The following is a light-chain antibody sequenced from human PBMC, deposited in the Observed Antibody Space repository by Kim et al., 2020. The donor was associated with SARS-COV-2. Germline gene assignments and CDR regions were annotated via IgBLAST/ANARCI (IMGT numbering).Light chain of an antibody. CDR1: QNIGTA. J-gene: IGKJ4*01. CDR2: RVS. Sequence: SPGDRGPPSCRASQNIGTALAWYQQRPGQAPRLLMSRVSARATGVPVRFTGGGSGTDFTLTISSLQSEDIGVYYCQQFHEWPPITFGGGTKVDIK. CDR3: QQFHEWPPIT. V-gene: IGKV3-15*01.